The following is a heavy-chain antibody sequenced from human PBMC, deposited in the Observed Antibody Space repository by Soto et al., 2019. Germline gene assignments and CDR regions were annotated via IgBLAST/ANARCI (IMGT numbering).Heavy chain of an antibody. CDR2: ISGSGGDT. V-gene: IGHV3-23*01. CDR1: GFTFTSYA. CDR3: AKHDFWTLYNSGLDS. J-gene: IGHJ4*02. Sequence: EVQLLESGGGLVQPGGSLRLSCSASGFTFTSYAMSWVRQAPGKGLEWVSGISGSGGDTKSADSVKGRFTSSRDNFKNMLYLQMNSLRAEDTAVYYCAKHDFWTLYNSGLDSWCQGTLVTVSS. D-gene: IGHD3-3*01.